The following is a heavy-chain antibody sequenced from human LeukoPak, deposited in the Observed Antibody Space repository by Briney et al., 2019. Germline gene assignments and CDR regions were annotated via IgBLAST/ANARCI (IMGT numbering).Heavy chain of an antibody. CDR3: ARDNWNYGSSMDV. CDR2: IKQDGSEK. CDR1: GFTFSSYW. D-gene: IGHD1-7*01. Sequence: PGGSLRLSCAASGFTFSSYWMSWVRQAPGKGLEWVANIKQDGSEKYYVDSVKGRFTISRDNAKNSLYLQMNSLRAEDTAVYYCARDNWNYGSSMDVWGQGTTVAVSS. V-gene: IGHV3-7*03. J-gene: IGHJ6*02.